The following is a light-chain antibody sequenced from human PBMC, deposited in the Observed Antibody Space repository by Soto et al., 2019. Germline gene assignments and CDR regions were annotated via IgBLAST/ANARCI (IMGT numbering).Light chain of an antibody. V-gene: IGKV1-33*01. CDR3: QHYDNFPRAIT. J-gene: IGKJ5*01. Sequence: DIQMTQSPSSLSASVGDSVTISCQASQDISSYLNWYQQKPGKAPKLLIYDASNLETGVPSRFSGSGSGTDFTFTISSLQPEDIATYYGQHYDNFPRAITFGQGTRLELK. CDR2: DAS. CDR1: QDISSY.